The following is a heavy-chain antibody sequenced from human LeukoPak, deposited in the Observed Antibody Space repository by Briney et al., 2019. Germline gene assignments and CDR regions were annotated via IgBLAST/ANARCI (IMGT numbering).Heavy chain of an antibody. J-gene: IGHJ4*02. D-gene: IGHD7-27*01. CDR2: ISTSSSYI. V-gene: IGHV3-21*01. CDR3: ASRKLGNDY. CDR1: GFTFSTYS. Sequence: PGGSLRLSCAASGFTFSTYSMNWVRQAPGKGLEWVSFISTSSSYIYYADSVKGRFTISRDNAKNSLYLQMNSLRAEDTAVYYCASRKLGNDYWGQGTLVTVSS.